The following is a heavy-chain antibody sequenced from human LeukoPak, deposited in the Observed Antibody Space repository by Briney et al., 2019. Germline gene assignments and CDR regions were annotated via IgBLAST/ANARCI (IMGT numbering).Heavy chain of an antibody. D-gene: IGHD3-22*01. CDR3: TRRAYYDSSGYNPTGGYFDL. CDR1: GGTMFSYY. V-gene: IGHV4-4*08. J-gene: IGHJ2*01. Sequence: SETLSLTCSVSGGTMFSYYWNWIRQSPGKGLEWIGFVCSNGMTTYNASLGSRGTISIATSRNQFSLRLTSVTAADTATYYCTRRAYYDSSGYNPTGGYFDLWGRGTLVTVSS. CDR2: VCSNGMT.